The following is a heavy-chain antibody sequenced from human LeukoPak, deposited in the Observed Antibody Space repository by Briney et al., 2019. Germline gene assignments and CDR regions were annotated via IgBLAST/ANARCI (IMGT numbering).Heavy chain of an antibody. D-gene: IGHD2-8*02. CDR3: ARSGGVTNVFYYMDV. CDR2: IYYSGST. V-gene: IGHV4-30-4*02. CDR1: GGSISSGDYY. Sequence: SETLSLTCTVSGGSISSGDYYWSWIRQPPGKGLEWIGYIYYSGSTYYNPSLKSRVTISVDTSKNQFSLKVSSVTAADTAVYYCARSGGVTNVFYYMDVWGKGTTVTVSS. J-gene: IGHJ6*03.